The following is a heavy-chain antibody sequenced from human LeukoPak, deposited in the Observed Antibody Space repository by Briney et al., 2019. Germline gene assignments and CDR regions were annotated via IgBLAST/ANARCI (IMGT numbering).Heavy chain of an antibody. CDR2: ISSSSSYI. Sequence: PGGSLRLSCAASGFTFSSYSMNWVRQAPGKGLEWVSFISSSSSYIYYADSVKGRFTISRDNAKNSLYLQMNSLRAEDTAVYYCTRDEDFYSSSSDYWGQGTLVTVSS. CDR1: GFTFSSYS. CDR3: TRDEDFYSSSSDY. D-gene: IGHD6-6*01. V-gene: IGHV3-21*01. J-gene: IGHJ4*02.